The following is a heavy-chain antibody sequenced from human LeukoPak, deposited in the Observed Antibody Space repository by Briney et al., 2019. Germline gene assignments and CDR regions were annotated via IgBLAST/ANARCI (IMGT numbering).Heavy chain of an antibody. CDR3: ARDSATFRFGN. CDR1: GFTFSSYG. J-gene: IGHJ4*02. D-gene: IGHD6-25*01. Sequence: GGSLRLSCAASGFTFSSYGMHWVRQAPGKGLEWVTIIWYDGSNKYYADSVKGRFTISRDNSKNTLYLQMNSLRAEDTAVYYCARDSATFRFGNWGQGTLVTVSS. V-gene: IGHV3-33*01. CDR2: IWYDGSNK.